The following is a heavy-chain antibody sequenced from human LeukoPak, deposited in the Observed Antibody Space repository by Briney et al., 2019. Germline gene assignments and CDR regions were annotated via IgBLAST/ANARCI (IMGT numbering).Heavy chain of an antibody. Sequence: ASVKVSCKASGGTFSSYAISWVRQAPGQGLEWMGGIIPIFGTANYAQKFQGRVTITTDESTSTASMELSSLRSEDTAVYYCAVGPKGEVDMIPFGGVIVTHFDYWGQGTLDTVSS. D-gene: IGHD3-16*02. CDR1: GGTFSSYA. J-gene: IGHJ4*02. CDR2: IIPIFGTA. V-gene: IGHV1-69*05. CDR3: AVGPKGEVDMIPFGGVIVTHFDY.